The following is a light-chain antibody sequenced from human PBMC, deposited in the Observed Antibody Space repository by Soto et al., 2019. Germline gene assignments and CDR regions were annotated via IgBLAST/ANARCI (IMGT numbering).Light chain of an antibody. CDR1: QGISSY. CDR2: AAS. Sequence: AIRMTQSPSSFSASTGDRVTITCRASQGISSYLAWYQQKPGKAPKLLLYAASTLQSGVPSRFSGSGSGTDFTLPISCRQSEDFATYYCQQYESYPRTFGGGTKVEIK. J-gene: IGKJ4*01. V-gene: IGKV1-8*01. CDR3: QQYESYPRT.